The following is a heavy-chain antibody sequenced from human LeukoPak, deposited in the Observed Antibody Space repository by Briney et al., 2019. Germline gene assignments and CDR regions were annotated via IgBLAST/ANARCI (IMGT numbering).Heavy chain of an antibody. V-gene: IGHV4-39*01. CDR2: LYYSGST. CDR3: VRQGYCSSTNCYIGD. Sequence: PSETLSLTCTVSGGSISSTTDYWGWIRQPPGKGLEWIGSLYYSGSTYYNPSLKSRLTLSVDTSKSQFSLRLSSVTAADTALYYCVRQGYCSSTNCYIGDWGQGTLVTVSS. CDR1: GGSISSTTDY. J-gene: IGHJ4*02. D-gene: IGHD2-2*02.